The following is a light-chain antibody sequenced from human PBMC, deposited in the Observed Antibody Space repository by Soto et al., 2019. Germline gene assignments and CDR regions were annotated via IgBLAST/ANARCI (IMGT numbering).Light chain of an antibody. CDR3: LLYYDTLRV. CDR2: TND. J-gene: IGLJ3*02. Sequence: QPVLTQPPSASGTPGQRVTISCSGSGSNIGSNTVNWYQHLPGTAPKVLINTNDQRPSGVPDRFSGSKSGTSASLAISGLQSDDEADYYCLLYYDTLRVFGGGTKLTVL. V-gene: IGLV1-44*01. CDR1: GSNIGSNT.